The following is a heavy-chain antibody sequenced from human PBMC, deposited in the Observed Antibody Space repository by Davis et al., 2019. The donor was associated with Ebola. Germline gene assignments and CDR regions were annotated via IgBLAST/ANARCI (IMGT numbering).Heavy chain of an antibody. D-gene: IGHD6-13*01. J-gene: IGHJ5*02. CDR1: GGSFTSYY. V-gene: IGHV4-34*01. CDR3: ARRGTSSWYAGWFDP. CDR2: INHSGSS. Sequence: SETLSLTCAVYGGSFTSYYWNWIRQPPGKGLEWIGEINHSGSSKYNPSLKSRVTISVDTSKNQFSLNLSPVTAADTAMYSGARRGTSSWYAGWFDPWGQGTLVTVSS.